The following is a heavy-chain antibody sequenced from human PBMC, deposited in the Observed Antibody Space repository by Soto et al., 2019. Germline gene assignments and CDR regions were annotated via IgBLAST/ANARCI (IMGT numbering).Heavy chain of an antibody. V-gene: IGHV4-39*01. CDR2: IYYTGTT. CDR1: GGSIRGSGYY. Sequence: PSETLSLTCTVSGGSIRGSGYYWGWIRQPPGKGLGWVGTIYYTGTTYYSPSLKTRLTMSVDTSKNQFSLRLSSVTAADSALYYYGRYFDTSDRHYFHPWGQGTLVTVSS. D-gene: IGHD3-22*01. J-gene: IGHJ1*01. CDR3: GRYFDTSDRHYFHP.